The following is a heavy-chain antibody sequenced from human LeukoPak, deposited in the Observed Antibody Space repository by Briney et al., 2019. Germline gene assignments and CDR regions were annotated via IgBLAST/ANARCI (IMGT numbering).Heavy chain of an antibody. J-gene: IGHJ4*02. CDR3: AVATIKDYFDY. V-gene: IGHV3-48*03. CDR2: ISSSGSTI. CDR1: GFTFSSYE. Sequence: GGSLRLSCAASGFTFSSYEMNWVRQAPGKGLEWVSYISSSGSTIYYADSVKGRFTISRDNAKNSLYLQMNSLRAEDTAVYYCAVATIKDYFDYWGQGTLVTVSS. D-gene: IGHD5-24*01.